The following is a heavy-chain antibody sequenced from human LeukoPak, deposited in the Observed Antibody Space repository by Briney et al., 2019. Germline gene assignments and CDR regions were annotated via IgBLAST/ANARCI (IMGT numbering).Heavy chain of an antibody. CDR1: GFTFSSYG. D-gene: IGHD2-2*01. CDR3: AKAESDIVVVPAAHS. Sequence: GGSLRLSCAASGFTFSSYGMHWVRQAPGKGLEWVAVISYDGSNKYYADSVKGRFTISRDNSKNTLYLQMNSLRAEDTAVYYCAKAESDIVVVPAAHSWGQGTLVTVSS. CDR2: ISYDGSNK. J-gene: IGHJ4*02. V-gene: IGHV3-30*18.